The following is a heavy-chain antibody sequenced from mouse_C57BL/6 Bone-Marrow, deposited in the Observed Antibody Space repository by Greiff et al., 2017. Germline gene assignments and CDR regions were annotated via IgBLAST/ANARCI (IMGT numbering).Heavy chain of an antibody. J-gene: IGHJ1*03. CDR1: GYTFTSYW. CDR2: IDPSDSYT. Sequence: QVQLQQPGAELVMPGASVKLSCKASGYTFTSYWMHWVKQRPGQGLEWIGEIDPSDSYTNYNQKFKGKSTLTVDKSSSTAYMQLSSLTSEDSAGYYCAREGGSTGRGYFDVWGTGTTVTVSS. D-gene: IGHD1-1*01. V-gene: IGHV1-69*01. CDR3: AREGGSTGRGYFDV.